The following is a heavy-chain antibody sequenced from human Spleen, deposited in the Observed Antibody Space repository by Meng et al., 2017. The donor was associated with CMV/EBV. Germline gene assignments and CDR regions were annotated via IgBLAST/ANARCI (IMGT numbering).Heavy chain of an antibody. CDR3: AAYYYDDRGYYTSRAEYFQH. J-gene: IGHJ1*01. CDR1: GGTFNNYA. Sequence: SVKVSCKTPGGTFNNYAIGWVRQAPGQGLEWMGGIIPILHIANYAQKFQGRVTITRNTSISTAYMELSSLRSEDTAVYYCAAYYYDDRGYYTSRAEYFQHWGQGTLVTVSS. D-gene: IGHD3-22*01. CDR2: IIPILHIA. V-gene: IGHV1-69*10.